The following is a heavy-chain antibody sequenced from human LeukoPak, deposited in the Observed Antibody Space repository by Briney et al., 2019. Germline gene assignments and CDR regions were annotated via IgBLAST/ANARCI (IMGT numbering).Heavy chain of an antibody. V-gene: IGHV3-48*01. J-gene: IGHJ4*02. CDR1: GFIFNSYG. CDR3: ARDGVMAETPFYFDY. Sequence: GGSLRLSCTGSGFIFNSYGINWVRQAPGKGLEWVAYISSSTSNIFYADSVKGRFTISRDHAKDSVLLQMNSLRVEDTALYFCARDGVMAETPFYFDYWGQGALVTVSS. D-gene: IGHD2-21*01. CDR2: ISSSTSNI.